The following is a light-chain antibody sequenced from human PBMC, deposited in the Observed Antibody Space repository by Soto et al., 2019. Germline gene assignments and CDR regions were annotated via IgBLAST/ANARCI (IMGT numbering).Light chain of an antibody. Sequence: QSALTQPASVSGSPGQSITISCTGTSSDVGGYNYVSWYQQHPGKAPKLMIYDVSNRPSGVSNRFSGPKSGNTASLTISGLQAEDEADYYCSSYTSSSTLGGVFGTGTKLTVL. CDR1: SSDVGGYNY. CDR2: DVS. V-gene: IGLV2-14*01. CDR3: SSYTSSSTLGGV. J-gene: IGLJ1*01.